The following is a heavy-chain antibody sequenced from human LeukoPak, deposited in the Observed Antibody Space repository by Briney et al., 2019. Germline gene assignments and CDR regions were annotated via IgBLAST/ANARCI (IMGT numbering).Heavy chain of an antibody. Sequence: GGSLRLSCAASGFTLSNYWMGWVRRAPGKGLEWAANIKQDGSEKYYVDSVKGRFTISRDNAKNSLFLQMNSLRAEDTAVYYCARVLGGSGSYSYFDYWGQGTLVTVSS. CDR1: GFTLSNYW. CDR3: ARVLGGSGSYSYFDY. D-gene: IGHD3-10*01. V-gene: IGHV3-7*01. J-gene: IGHJ4*02. CDR2: IKQDGSEK.